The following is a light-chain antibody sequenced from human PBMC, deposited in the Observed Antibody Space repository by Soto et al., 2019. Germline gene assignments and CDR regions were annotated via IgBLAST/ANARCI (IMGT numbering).Light chain of an antibody. CDR3: GKWDSLSAGRDVV. V-gene: IGLV1-51*01. J-gene: IGLJ2*01. CDR2: DNN. CDR1: SSNIGNNY. Sequence: QSVLTQPPSVSAAPGQKVTISCSGSSSNIGNNYVSWYQHLPGTAPKLLIYDNNKRPSGIPDRFSGSKSGTSATLGITGLQTGDEADYYCGKWDSLSAGRDVVFGKGTKLTVL.